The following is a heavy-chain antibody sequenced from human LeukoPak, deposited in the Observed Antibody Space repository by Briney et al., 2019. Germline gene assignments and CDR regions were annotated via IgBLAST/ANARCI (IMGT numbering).Heavy chain of an antibody. D-gene: IGHD2-2*01. Sequence: ASVKVSCXVSGYTFTDYYMHWVQLAPGKGLEWMGLVDPEDGETIYAEKFQGRVTITADTSTDTAYMELSSLRSEDTAVYYCATYDRRDCSSTSRYVAGSSGWYRDYWGQGTLVTVSS. CDR1: GYTFTDYY. CDR2: VDPEDGET. CDR3: ATYDRRDCSSTSRYVAGSSGWYRDY. J-gene: IGHJ4*02. V-gene: IGHV1-69-2*01.